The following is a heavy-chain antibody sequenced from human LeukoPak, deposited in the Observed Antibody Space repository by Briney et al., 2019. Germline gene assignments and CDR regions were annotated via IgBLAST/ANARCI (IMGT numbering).Heavy chain of an antibody. D-gene: IGHD6-19*01. Sequence: PGGSLRLSCAASGFTFSSYWMSWVRQAPGKGLEWVANIKQDGSEEYYVDSVKGRFTISRDNAKNSLYLQMNSLRAEDTAVYYCARDPSIAVAGGLDYWGQGTLVTVSS. CDR1: GFTFSSYW. V-gene: IGHV3-7*01. CDR3: ARDPSIAVAGGLDY. CDR2: IKQDGSEE. J-gene: IGHJ4*02.